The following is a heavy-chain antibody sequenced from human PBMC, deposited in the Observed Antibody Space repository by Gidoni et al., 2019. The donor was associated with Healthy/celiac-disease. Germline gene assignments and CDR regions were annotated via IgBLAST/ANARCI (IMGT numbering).Heavy chain of an antibody. J-gene: IGHJ3*02. Sequence: QVQLQESGPGLVKPSETLSLTFTVPGCSLSSYYRSWIRQPAGKGLEWIGRIYTSGSTNYNPSLKSRVTMSVDTSKNQFSLKLSSVTAADTAVYYCATRYSGSYYHPIESRAFDIWGQGTMVTVSS. CDR3: ATRYSGSYYHPIESRAFDI. V-gene: IGHV4-4*07. CDR1: GCSLSSYY. CDR2: IYTSGST. D-gene: IGHD1-26*01.